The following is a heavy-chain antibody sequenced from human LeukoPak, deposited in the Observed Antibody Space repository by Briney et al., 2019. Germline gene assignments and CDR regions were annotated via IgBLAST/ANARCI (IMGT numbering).Heavy chain of an antibody. CDR3: ARDGDYVWGSYRYRGYFDY. CDR1: GFTFSSYA. J-gene: IGHJ4*01. D-gene: IGHD3-16*02. CDR2: ISYDGSNK. Sequence: GGSLRLSCAASGFTFSSYAMHWVRQAPGKGLEWVAVISYDGSNKYYADSVKGRFTISRDNSKNTLYLQMNSLRAEDTAVYYCARDGDYVWGSYRYRGYFDYWGQGTLVTVSS. V-gene: IGHV3-30*04.